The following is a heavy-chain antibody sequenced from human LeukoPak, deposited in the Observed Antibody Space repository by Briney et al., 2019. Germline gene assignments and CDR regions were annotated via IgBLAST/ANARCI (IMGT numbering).Heavy chain of an antibody. V-gene: IGHV1-18*01. CDR3: ARADYYGSGSYFKGGFDP. D-gene: IGHD3-10*01. J-gene: IGHJ5*02. CDR2: ISAYNGNT. CDR1: GYTFTSYG. Sequence: ASVKVSCKASGYTFTSYGISWVRQTPGQGLEWMGWISAYNGNTNYAQKLQGRVTMTTDTSTSTAYMELRSLRSDDTAVYYCARADYYGSGSYFKGGFDPWGQGTLVTVSS.